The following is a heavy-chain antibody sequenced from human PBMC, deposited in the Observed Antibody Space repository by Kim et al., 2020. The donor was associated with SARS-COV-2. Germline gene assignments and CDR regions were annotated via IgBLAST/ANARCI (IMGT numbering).Heavy chain of an antibody. CDR1: GFTFSSYA. Sequence: GGSLRLSCAASGFTFSSYAMHWVRQPPGKGLEWVAVISYDGNNKYYADSLKGRITISRDNSKNTLSLQMNSLRAEDTAVYSCAREGTMVRGVNYYYGLDVWGQGTTVTVSS. V-gene: IGHV3-30*04. J-gene: IGHJ6*02. D-gene: IGHD3-10*01. CDR2: ISYDGNNK. CDR3: AREGTMVRGVNYYYGLDV.